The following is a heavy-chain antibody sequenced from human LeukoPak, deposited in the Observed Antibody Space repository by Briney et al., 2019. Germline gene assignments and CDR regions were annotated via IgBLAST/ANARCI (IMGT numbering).Heavy chain of an antibody. CDR1: GFTFGNYA. Sequence: GRSLRLSCAASGFTFGNYAMHWVRQAPGKGLEWVSCISWNSGSICYADSVKGRFTISRDNAKNSLYLQMNSLRAEDTALYYCAKDTTPYSSSYDYWGQGTLVTVSS. D-gene: IGHD6-13*01. J-gene: IGHJ4*02. CDR3: AKDTTPYSSSYDY. CDR2: ISWNSGSI. V-gene: IGHV3-9*01.